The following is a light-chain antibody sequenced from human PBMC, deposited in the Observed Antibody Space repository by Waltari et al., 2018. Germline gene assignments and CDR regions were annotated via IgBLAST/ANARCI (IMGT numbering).Light chain of an antibody. CDR1: SSDVGRYNL. CDR2: EVI. J-gene: IGLJ3*02. Sequence: QSALIQPRSVSGSPGQSVTLPCPRSSSDVGRYNLVPWYQQHSGKAPKLIIYEVIERPSGVPDRFSGSKSGDTASLTISGLQAEDEADYYCCSYAGSHSWVFGGGTKLTVL. CDR3: CSYAGSHSWV. V-gene: IGLV2-11*01.